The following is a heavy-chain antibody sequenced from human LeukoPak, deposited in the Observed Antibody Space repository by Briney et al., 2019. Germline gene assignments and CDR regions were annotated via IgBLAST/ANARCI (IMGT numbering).Heavy chain of an antibody. D-gene: IGHD2-15*01. CDR2: INPNSGGT. J-gene: IGHJ4*02. Sequence: GASVKVSCRASGYTFTAYYMHWVRQAPGQGLEWMGWINPNSGGTNFAQTFQGRVTMTRDTSISTVSMELSRLRSGDTAVYYCAREGHCSGGSCLDYWGQGTLVTVSS. CDR1: GYTFTAYY. CDR3: AREGHCSGGSCLDY. V-gene: IGHV1-2*02.